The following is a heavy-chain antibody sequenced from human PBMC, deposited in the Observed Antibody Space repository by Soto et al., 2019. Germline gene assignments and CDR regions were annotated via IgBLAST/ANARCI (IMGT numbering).Heavy chain of an antibody. CDR2: ISAYNGNT. J-gene: IGHJ3*02. CDR1: GYTFTSYG. D-gene: IGHD5-18*01. V-gene: IGHV1-18*01. Sequence: QVQLVQSGAEVKKPGASVKVSCKASGYTFTSYGISWVRQAPGQGLEWMGWISAYNGNTNYAQKLQGRVTMTTDTSTSTAKMELRSLRSDDTAVYYCARGQPATWIQLWDDAFDIWGQGTMVTVSS. CDR3: ARGQPATWIQLWDDAFDI.